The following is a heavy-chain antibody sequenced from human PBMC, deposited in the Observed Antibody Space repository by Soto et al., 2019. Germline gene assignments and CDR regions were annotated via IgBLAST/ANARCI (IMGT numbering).Heavy chain of an antibody. J-gene: IGHJ3*02. CDR2: INAGSGNT. CDR1: VYSLSSYT. D-gene: IGHD3-3*02. CDR3: ARDTETLGPRANDALDI. V-gene: IGHV1-3*01. Sequence: SGKVSCKSTVYSLSSYTMNLVRQAPGQSLEWMGWINAGSGNTKYSQNFQGRVSITRDTSASTVYMELTGLTSEDTAVYYCARDTETLGPRANDALDIWGQGTMVIVSS.